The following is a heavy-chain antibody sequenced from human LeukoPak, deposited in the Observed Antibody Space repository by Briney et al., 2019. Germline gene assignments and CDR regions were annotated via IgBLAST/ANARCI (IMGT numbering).Heavy chain of an antibody. J-gene: IGHJ4*02. D-gene: IGHD7-27*01. V-gene: IGHV1-18*01. Sequence: KLQGRVTMTTDTSTSTAYMELRSLRSDDTAVYYCARDLGTAFDYWGQGTLVTVSS. CDR3: ARDLGTAFDY.